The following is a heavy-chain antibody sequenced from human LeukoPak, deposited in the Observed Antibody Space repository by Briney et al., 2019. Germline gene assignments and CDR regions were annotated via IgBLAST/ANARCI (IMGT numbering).Heavy chain of an antibody. D-gene: IGHD3-22*01. CDR3: ARGRFSYDNTGYSSFYY. V-gene: IGHV3-7*01. CDR1: GFTFSSYW. CDR2: IKEDGSEK. J-gene: IGHJ4*02. Sequence: GGSLRLSCAASGFTFSSYWMSWVRQAPGKGLEWVANIKEDGSEKYYVDSVKGRFTISRDNAKTSVYLQMKSLRAEDTAVYYCARGRFSYDNTGYSSFYYWGQGTLVTVSS.